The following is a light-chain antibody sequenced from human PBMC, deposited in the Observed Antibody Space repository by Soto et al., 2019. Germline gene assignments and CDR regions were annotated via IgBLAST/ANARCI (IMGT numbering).Light chain of an antibody. CDR3: QQSYTTPGVS. CDR2: AAS. J-gene: IGKJ3*01. V-gene: IGKV1-39*01. CDR1: HNIRTY. Sequence: DIQMTQSPSSLSASVGDRVTITCRSGHNIRTYLNWYQQKPGKAPKLLIYAASTLQSGVPSRFSGSGSGTDFTLSITNLQPEDFATYYCQQSYTTPGVSFGPGTKVDL.